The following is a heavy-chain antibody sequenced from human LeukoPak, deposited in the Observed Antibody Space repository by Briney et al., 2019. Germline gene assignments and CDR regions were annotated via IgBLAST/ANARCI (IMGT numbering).Heavy chain of an antibody. CDR1: RFTFREYA. V-gene: IGHV3-66*01. CDR3: ARDSSFDI. CDR2: IYSGGST. Sequence: GGSLRLSCAASRFTFREYAMSWVRQAPGKGLEWVSVIYSGGSTYYADSVKGRFTISRDNSKNTLYLQMNSLRAEDTAVYYCARDSSFDIWGQGTMVTVSS. J-gene: IGHJ3*02.